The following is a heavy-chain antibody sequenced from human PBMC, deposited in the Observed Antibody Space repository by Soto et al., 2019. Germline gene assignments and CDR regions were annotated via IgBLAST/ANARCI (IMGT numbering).Heavy chain of an antibody. Sequence: EVQLVESGGGLIQPGGSLRLSCAVSGFTVSNNYMSWVRQAPGKGLEGVSVIYSGGYTAYGDSVKGRFTISRDNSKTQLYLQMNGRGADYAAVYSGATGGGGGGYWGQGTLVTVSS. CDR2: IYSGGYT. CDR3: ATGGGGGGY. V-gene: IGHV3-53*01. CDR1: GFTVSNNY. D-gene: IGHD3-16*01. J-gene: IGHJ4*02.